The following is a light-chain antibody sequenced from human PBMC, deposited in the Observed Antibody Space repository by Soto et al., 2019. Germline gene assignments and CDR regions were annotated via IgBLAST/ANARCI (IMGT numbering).Light chain of an antibody. J-gene: IGLJ1*01. CDR2: DVS. V-gene: IGLV2-11*01. CDR3: YSYAGSYTFYV. CDR1: SSDVGGYNY. Sequence: QSALTQPRSVSGSPGQSATISCTGTSSDVGGYNYVSWYQQHPGKAPKLVIYDVSKRPSGVPDRFSGSKSGNTASLIISGLQAEDEADYYCYSYAGSYTFYVFGTGTKLTVL.